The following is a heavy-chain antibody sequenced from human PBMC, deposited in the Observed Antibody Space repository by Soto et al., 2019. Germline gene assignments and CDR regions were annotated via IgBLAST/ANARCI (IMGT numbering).Heavy chain of an antibody. CDR2: ISGSGGST. CDR1: GFTFSSYA. CDR3: AKDQGGYGDYDGGYFDY. D-gene: IGHD4-17*01. J-gene: IGHJ4*02. V-gene: IGHV3-23*01. Sequence: GGSLRLSCAASGFTFSSYAMSWVRQAPGKGLEWVSAISGSGGSTYYADSVKGRFTISRDNSKNTLYLQMNSLRAEDTAVYYCAKDQGGYGDYDGGYFDYWGQGTLVTVSS.